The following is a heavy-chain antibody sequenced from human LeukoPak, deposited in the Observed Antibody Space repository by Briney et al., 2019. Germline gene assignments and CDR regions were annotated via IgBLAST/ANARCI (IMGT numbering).Heavy chain of an antibody. J-gene: IGHJ3*02. Sequence: PGGSLRLSCAASEFTSSNYIMNWVRQAPGKGLEWVSSISTSSTYIYYADSVKGRFTISRDNAKNSLYLQMNSLRAEDTAVYYCARICGGDCSRGLDIWGQGTMVTVSS. CDR1: EFTSSNYI. CDR2: ISTSSTYI. V-gene: IGHV3-21*01. CDR3: ARICGGDCSRGLDI. D-gene: IGHD2-21*02.